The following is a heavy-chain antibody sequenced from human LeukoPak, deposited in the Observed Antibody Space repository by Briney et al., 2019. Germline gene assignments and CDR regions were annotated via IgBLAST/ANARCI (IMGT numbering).Heavy chain of an antibody. CDR3: ARNKLRPGLYFDY. CDR2: IYYSGST. D-gene: IGHD1/OR15-1a*01. Sequence: SETLSLTCTVSGGSISSYYWSWIRQPPGKGLEWIGYIYYSGSTNYSPSLKSRVTISVDTSKNQFSLKLSSVTAADTAVYYCARNKLRPGLYFDYWGQGTLVTVSS. J-gene: IGHJ4*02. CDR1: GGSISSYY. V-gene: IGHV4-59*01.